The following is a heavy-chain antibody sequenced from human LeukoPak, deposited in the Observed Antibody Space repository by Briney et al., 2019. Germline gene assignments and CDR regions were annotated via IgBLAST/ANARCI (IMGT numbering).Heavy chain of an antibody. CDR3: ASSYSSSLDY. CDR2: ISYDGSNK. V-gene: IGHV3-30-3*01. J-gene: IGHJ4*02. Sequence: GGSLRLSCAASGFTFSSYAMHWVRQAPGKGLEWVAVISYDGSNKYYADSVKGRFTISRDNSKNTLYLQMNSLRAEDTAVYYCASSYSSSLDYWGQGTLVTVSS. CDR1: GFTFSSYA. D-gene: IGHD6-13*01.